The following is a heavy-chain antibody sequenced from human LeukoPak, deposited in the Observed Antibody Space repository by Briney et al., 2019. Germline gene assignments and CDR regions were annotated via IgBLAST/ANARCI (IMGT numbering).Heavy chain of an antibody. V-gene: IGHV3-7*01. CDR1: GFTFSSYW. D-gene: IGHD3-10*01. CDR3: ARDELDYYGSGSYPGPGDY. CDR2: IKQDGSEK. Sequence: GGSLRLSCAASGFTFSSYWMSWVRQAPGKGVEWVANIKQDGSEKYYVDSVKDRFTISRDNAKNSLYLQMNSLRAEDTAVYYCARDELDYYGSGSYPGPGDYWGQGTLVTVSS. J-gene: IGHJ4*02.